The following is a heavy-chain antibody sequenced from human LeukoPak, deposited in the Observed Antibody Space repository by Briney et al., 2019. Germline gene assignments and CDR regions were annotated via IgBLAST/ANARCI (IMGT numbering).Heavy chain of an antibody. CDR3: AKAGYYYDSSGYYISDYFDY. CDR1: GFTFSSYA. D-gene: IGHD3-22*01. J-gene: IGHJ4*02. CDR2: ISGSGGST. V-gene: IGHV3-23*01. Sequence: GGSLRLSCAASGFTFSSYAMSWVRQAPGKGLEWVSAISGSGGSTYYADSVKGRFTISRDNSKNTLYLQMNSLRAEDTAVYYCAKAGYYYDSSGYYISDYFDYWGQGTLVTASS.